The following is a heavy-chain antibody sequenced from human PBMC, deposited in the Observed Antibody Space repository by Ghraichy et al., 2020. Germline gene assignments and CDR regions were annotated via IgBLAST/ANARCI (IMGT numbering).Heavy chain of an antibody. V-gene: IGHV3-49*04. CDR3: TRGIRYRLPGSYYYYGMDV. Sequence: GGSLRLSCTAFGFTFGDYAMSWVRQAPGKGLEWVGFIRTKAYGGTTEYAASVKGRFTISRDDSKSIAYLQVNSLTTEDTAVYYCTRGIRYRLPGSYYYYGMDVWGEGTTVTVSS. D-gene: IGHD2-2*01. CDR1: GFTFGDYA. J-gene: IGHJ6*02. CDR2: IRTKAYGGTT.